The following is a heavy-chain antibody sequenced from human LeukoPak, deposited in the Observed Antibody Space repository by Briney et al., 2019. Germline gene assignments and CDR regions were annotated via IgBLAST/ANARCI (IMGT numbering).Heavy chain of an antibody. CDR1: GFTFSDYY. CDR3: ARDRTAYSSSPHNWFDP. D-gene: IGHD6-6*01. Sequence: GGSLRLSCAASGFTFSDYYMSWIRQAPGKGLEWVSYISSSGSTIYYADSVKGRFTISRDNAKNSLYLQMNSLRAEDTAVYYCARDRTAYSSSPHNWFDPWGQGTLVTVSS. J-gene: IGHJ5*02. V-gene: IGHV3-11*01. CDR2: ISSSGSTI.